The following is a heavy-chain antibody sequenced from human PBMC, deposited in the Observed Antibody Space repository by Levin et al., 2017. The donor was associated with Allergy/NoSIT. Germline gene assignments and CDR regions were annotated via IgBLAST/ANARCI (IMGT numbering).Heavy chain of an antibody. V-gene: IGHV5-10-1*01. CDR2: IDPSDSYT. CDR3: AAATPPPTDYYYYYMDV. Sequence: GESLKISCKGSGYSFTSYWISWVRQMPGKGLEWMGRIDPSDSYTYYSPSFQGHVTISADKSISTAYLQWSSLKASDTAMYYCAAATPPPTDYYYYYMDVWGNGTTVTVSS. J-gene: IGHJ6*03. D-gene: IGHD2-15*01. CDR1: GYSFTSYW.